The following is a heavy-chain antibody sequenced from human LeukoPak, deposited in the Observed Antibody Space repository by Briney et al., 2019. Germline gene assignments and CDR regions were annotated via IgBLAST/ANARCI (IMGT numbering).Heavy chain of an antibody. CDR1: GFTFSDAW. J-gene: IGHJ4*02. CDR2: IKSKTDGAAT. V-gene: IGHV3-15*01. Sequence: PGGSLRLSCADSGFTFSDAWMSWVRQAPGRGLEWVGRIKSKTDGAATDYAAPVKGRFTISRDDSKNTLFLRMNSLRTEDTAVYYCTTATMIRGVSDYWGQGTLVTVSS. CDR3: TTATMIRGVSDY. D-gene: IGHD3-10*01.